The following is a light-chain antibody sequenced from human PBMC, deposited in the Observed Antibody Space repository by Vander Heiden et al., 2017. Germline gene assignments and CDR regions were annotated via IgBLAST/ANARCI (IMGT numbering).Light chain of an antibody. CDR2: AAS. CDR1: QSISSY. CDR3: QQSYSTPRT. Sequence: DIQMPQSHSSLSASVGGRATITCRASQSISSYLNWYQQKPGKAPKLLIYAASSLQSGVPSRFSGSGSGTDFTLTISSLQPEDVATYYCQQSYSTPRTFGQGTKVEIK. J-gene: IGKJ1*01. V-gene: IGKV1-39*01.